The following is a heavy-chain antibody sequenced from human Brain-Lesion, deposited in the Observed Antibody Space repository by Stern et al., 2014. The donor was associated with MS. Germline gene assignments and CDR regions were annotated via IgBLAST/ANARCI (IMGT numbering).Heavy chain of an antibody. CDR3: AGEEDIRYCSGGSCTGNWFDP. CDR1: GGSVSSTSYA. D-gene: IGHD2-15*01. J-gene: IGHJ5*02. V-gene: IGHV4-39*01. Sequence: VQLVESGPGLVKPSETLSLTCTVAGGSVSSTSYAWAWIRQPPGKGLEWIGTIYYSGNTYYSSSPKSRLTIFLDTSQNQFSPQLRSVTAADTAVYYCAGEEDIRYCSGGSCTGNWFDPWGQGTLVTVSS. CDR2: IYYSGNT.